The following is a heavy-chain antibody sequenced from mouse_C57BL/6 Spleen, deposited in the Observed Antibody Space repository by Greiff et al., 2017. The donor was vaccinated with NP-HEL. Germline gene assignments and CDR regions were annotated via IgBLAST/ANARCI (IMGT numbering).Heavy chain of an antibody. V-gene: IGHV5-4*01. Sequence: EVMLVESGGGLVKPGGSLKLSCAASGFTFSSYAMSWVRQTPEKRLEWVATISDGGSYTYYPDNVKGRFTISRDNAKNNLYLQMSHLKSEDTAMYYCAGDGNWDLYDMDYWGQGTSVTVSS. J-gene: IGHJ4*01. CDR2: ISDGGSYT. D-gene: IGHD4-1*01. CDR3: AGDGNWDLYDMDY. CDR1: GFTFSSYA.